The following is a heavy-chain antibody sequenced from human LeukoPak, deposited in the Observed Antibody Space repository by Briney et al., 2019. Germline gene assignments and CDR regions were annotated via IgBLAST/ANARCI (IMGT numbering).Heavy chain of an antibody. CDR1: GGSFSGYY. CDR2: INHSGST. J-gene: IGHJ4*02. Sequence: SETLSLTCAVYGGSFSGYYWSWIRQPPGKGLEGIGEINHSGSTNYNPSLKSRVTISVDTSKNQFSLKLSSVTAADTAVYYCARFPGYSSSHHDYWGQGTLVTVSS. D-gene: IGHD6-13*01. V-gene: IGHV4-34*01. CDR3: ARFPGYSSSHHDY.